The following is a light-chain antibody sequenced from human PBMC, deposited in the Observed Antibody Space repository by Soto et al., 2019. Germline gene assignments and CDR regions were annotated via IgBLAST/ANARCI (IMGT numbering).Light chain of an antibody. J-gene: IGKJ4*01. Sequence: EIVLTQSPGTLSLSPGERATLSCRASQSVSSSYLAWYQQKPGQAPRLLIYGASSRATGIPDRCSGSGSGTDFTLTISRLEPEDCAVYYCQQYGSSPALTFGGGTKVEIK. CDR1: QSVSSSY. CDR3: QQYGSSPALT. CDR2: GAS. V-gene: IGKV3-20*01.